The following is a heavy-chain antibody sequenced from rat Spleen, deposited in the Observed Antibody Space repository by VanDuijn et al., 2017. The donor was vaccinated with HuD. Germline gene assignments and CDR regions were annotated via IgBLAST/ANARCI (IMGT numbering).Heavy chain of an antibody. J-gene: IGHJ4*01. Sequence: EVQLVESGEGLVQPGRSLKLSCAASGFTFSSFAMAWVRQAPKKGLEWVAYINTDGGSTSYLDSVKGRFTISRDNAENTVYLQINSLRSEDTATYYCAKDKDGGYVMDAWGQGASVTVSS. CDR2: INTDGGST. V-gene: IGHV5-27*01. D-gene: IGHD1-11*01. CDR3: AKDKDGGYVMDA. CDR1: GFTFSSFA.